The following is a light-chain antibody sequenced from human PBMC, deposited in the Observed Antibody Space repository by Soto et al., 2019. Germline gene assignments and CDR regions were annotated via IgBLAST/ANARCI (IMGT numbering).Light chain of an antibody. CDR2: GSS. V-gene: IGKV1-39*01. CDR3: QQYSTYSRT. J-gene: IGKJ1*01. CDR1: QSISRH. Sequence: DIQMTQSPSSLSPSVGDRVTLTCRASQSISRHLNWYQQKPGRAPRLLIYGSSNLQGGVPLRFSGSGSGTEFTLTISSLQRDDFATYYCQQYSTYSRTFGQGTKVDI.